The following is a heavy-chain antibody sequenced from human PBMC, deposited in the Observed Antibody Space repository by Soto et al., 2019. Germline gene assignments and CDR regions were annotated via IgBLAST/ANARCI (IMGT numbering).Heavy chain of an antibody. V-gene: IGHV3-9*01. CDR2: INWNSGSI. D-gene: IGHD6-13*01. CDR1: GFTFDDYA. Sequence: EVQLVESGGGLVQPGRSLRLSCAASGFTFDDYAIHWVRLVPGKGLEGVSGINWNSGSIGYGDSVKGRFAISRDNAKNSLHLQMNSLSAEDTAFYYCVKDESINWYSGHFRHWGQGTLVTVSS. J-gene: IGHJ1*01. CDR3: VKDESINWYSGHFRH.